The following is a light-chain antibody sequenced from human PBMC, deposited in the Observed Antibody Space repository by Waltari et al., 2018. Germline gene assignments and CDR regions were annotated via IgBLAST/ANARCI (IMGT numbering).Light chain of an antibody. CDR3: QQSYRAPIT. CDR2: SAS. J-gene: IGKJ5*01. CDR1: QSISRY. V-gene: IGKV1-39*01. Sequence: DIPLTQSPSSLSASVGDSVTITGRASQSISRYLNWYQQEPGKAPKVLIYSASSLQTGVPSRFSGSGSGTDFTLTISSLQPEDFATYYCQQSYRAPITFGQGTRLDIK.